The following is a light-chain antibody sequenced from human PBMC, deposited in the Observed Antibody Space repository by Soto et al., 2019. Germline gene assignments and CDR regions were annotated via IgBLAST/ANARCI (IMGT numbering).Light chain of an antibody. CDR2: GVS. Sequence: MTQSPAILSVSPGESVTLSFRASESVGTNLAWLQKKHGQAPSLLIYGVSTRPTGIPARLSGGGYGRHLTITISSMQSEDFEVYYCQQRSNWPITFGHGTRLEIK. V-gene: IGKV3-15*01. CDR1: ESVGTN. J-gene: IGKJ5*01. CDR3: QQRSNWPIT.